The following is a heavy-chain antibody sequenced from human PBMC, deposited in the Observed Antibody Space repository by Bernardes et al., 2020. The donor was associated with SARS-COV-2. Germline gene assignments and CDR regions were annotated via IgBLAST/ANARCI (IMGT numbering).Heavy chain of an antibody. CDR3: ARTGVGMDV. CDR2: MNPTSGKT. D-gene: IGHD3-10*01. J-gene: IGHJ6*02. CDR1: GYTFTSYD. V-gene: IGHV1-8*01. Sequence: ASVKVSCKASGYTFTSYDINWVRQAPGQGLEWMGWMNPTSGKTGYAQKFQGRVTLTRDTSTTTAHMELTSPNSEDTAVYYCARTGVGMDVWGPGTTITVSS.